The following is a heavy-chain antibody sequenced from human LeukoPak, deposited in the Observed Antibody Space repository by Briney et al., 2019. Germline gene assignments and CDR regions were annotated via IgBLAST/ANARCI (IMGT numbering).Heavy chain of an antibody. J-gene: IGHJ5*02. V-gene: IGHV4-34*01. Sequence: SETLSLICAVYGGSFNDYYWGWIRQPPGKGLEWIGEINHSGSTKYNPSMKSRVTISVDTSKNQFSLQLNSVTPEDTAVYYCARNVRLGSGELSFAPFKNWFDPWGQGTLVTVSS. D-gene: IGHD3-16*02. CDR3: ARNVRLGSGELSFAPFKNWFDP. CDR1: GGSFNDYY. CDR2: INHSGST.